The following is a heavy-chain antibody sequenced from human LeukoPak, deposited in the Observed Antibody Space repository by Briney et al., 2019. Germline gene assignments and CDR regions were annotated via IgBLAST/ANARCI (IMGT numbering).Heavy chain of an antibody. D-gene: IGHD5-24*01. CDR3: ARVEMATIYGVDV. V-gene: IGHV1-2*02. Sequence: ASVKVSCKASGYTFTGYYMHWVRQALGQGLEWMGWINPNSGGTNYAQKFQGRVTMTRDTSISTAYMELSRLRSDDTAVYYCARVEMATIYGVDVWGKGTTVTVSS. CDR2: INPNSGGT. J-gene: IGHJ6*04. CDR1: GYTFTGYY.